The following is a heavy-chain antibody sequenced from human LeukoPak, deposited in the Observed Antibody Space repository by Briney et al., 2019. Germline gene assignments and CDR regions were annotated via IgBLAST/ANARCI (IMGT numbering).Heavy chain of an antibody. D-gene: IGHD3-10*01. V-gene: IGHV1-69*05. J-gene: IGHJ4*02. Sequence: SVKVSCKASGGTFSSYAISWVRQAPGQGLEWMGGIIPIFGTANYAQKLQGRVTMTTDTSTSTAYMELRSLRSDDTAVYYCARDERFGELFVYWGQGTLVTVSS. CDR3: ARDERFGELFVY. CDR1: GGTFSSYA. CDR2: IIPIFGTA.